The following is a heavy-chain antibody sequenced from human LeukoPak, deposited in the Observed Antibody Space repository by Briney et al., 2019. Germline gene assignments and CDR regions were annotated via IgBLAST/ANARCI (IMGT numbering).Heavy chain of an antibody. CDR2: INHSGST. D-gene: IGHD6-13*01. CDR1: GGSFSGYY. J-gene: IGHJ5*02. V-gene: IGHV4-34*01. CDR3: ARAPGYRPWFDL. Sequence: SETLSLTCAVYGGSFSGYYWSWIRQPPGKGLEWIGEINHSGSTNYNPSLKSRVTISVDTSKNQFSLKLSSVTAADTAVYYCARAPGYRPWFDLWGQGTLVTVSS.